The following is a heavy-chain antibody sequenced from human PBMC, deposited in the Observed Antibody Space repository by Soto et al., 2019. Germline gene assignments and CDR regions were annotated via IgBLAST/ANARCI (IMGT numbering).Heavy chain of an antibody. D-gene: IGHD2-15*01. Sequence: PSETLSLTCTVSGGSISSGGYYWSWIRQHPGKGLEWIGYIHYSGSTCYNPSLKSRVTISVDTSKNQFSLKLSSVTAADTAVYYCARVKVAGHNAFDIWGQGTMVTVSS. CDR3: ARVKVAGHNAFDI. V-gene: IGHV4-31*03. J-gene: IGHJ3*02. CDR2: IHYSGST. CDR1: GGSISSGGYY.